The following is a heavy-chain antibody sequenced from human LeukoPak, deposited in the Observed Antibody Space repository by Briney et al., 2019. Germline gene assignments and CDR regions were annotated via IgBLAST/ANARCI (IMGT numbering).Heavy chain of an antibody. CDR1: GFTFSSYG. CDR3: AREYIAAAGTSPWYYYYGMDV. V-gene: IGHV3-33*01. Sequence: GGSLRLSCAASGFTFSSYGMHWVRQAPGKGLEWVAVIWYDGSNKYYADSVKGRFTISRDNSKDTLYLQMNSLRAEDTAVYYCAREYIAAAGTSPWYYYYGMDVWGQGTTVTVSS. CDR2: IWYDGSNK. J-gene: IGHJ6*02. D-gene: IGHD6-13*01.